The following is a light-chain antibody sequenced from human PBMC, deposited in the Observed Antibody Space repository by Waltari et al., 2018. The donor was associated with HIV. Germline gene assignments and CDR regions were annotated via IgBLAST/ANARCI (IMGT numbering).Light chain of an antibody. CDR3: QQTNGLPLT. J-gene: IGKJ4*01. V-gene: IGKV1-12*01. CDR2: GAS. CDR1: QGISTW. Sequence: DIQMTQSPGYMSAFVGDRVTLTCRASQGISTWLAWYQQKPGKVPQLLIHGASSLHSGVPSRFNGSGSGTQFSLTISSLQSEDFATYYCQQTNGLPLTFGGGTTV.